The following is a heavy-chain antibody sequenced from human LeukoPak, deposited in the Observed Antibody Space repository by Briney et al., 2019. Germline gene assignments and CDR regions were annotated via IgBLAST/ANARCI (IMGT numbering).Heavy chain of an antibody. V-gene: IGHV3-23*01. CDR1: GFTFSSYA. Sequence: PGGSLRLSCAASGFTFSSYAMSWVRQAPGKGLECVSAISGSGGSTYYADSVKGWFTISRDNSKNTLYLQMNSLRAEDTAVYYCAKGPLPSFLWDWFDPWGQGTLVTVSS. CDR3: AKGPLPSFLWDWFDP. D-gene: IGHD2/OR15-2a*01. J-gene: IGHJ5*02. CDR2: ISGSGGST.